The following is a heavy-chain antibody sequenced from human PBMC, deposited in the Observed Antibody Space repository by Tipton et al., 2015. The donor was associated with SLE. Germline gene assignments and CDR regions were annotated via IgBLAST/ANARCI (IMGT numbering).Heavy chain of an antibody. D-gene: IGHD3-22*01. V-gene: IGHV4-30-2*01. CDR1: GDSIGSGDYS. CDR2: IYHTGST. J-gene: IGHJ4*02. CDR3: ARGYYESNGYYSFDY. Sequence: TLSLTCAVSGDSIGSGDYSWSWVRQTPGKGLEWIGYIYHTGSTYYNPSLKSRVTMSLDRSNNQFSLHLTSVTPADTAVYHCARGYYESNGYYSFDYWGLGALVTVSS.